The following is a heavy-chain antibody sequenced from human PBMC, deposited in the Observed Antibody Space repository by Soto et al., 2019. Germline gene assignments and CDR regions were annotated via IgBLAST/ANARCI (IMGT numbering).Heavy chain of an antibody. Sequence: EVQLEESGGGLVQPGGSLRLSCAASGFTFSSYWMHWVRQAPGKGLEWVSRIDYDGGTTNYADSVKGRFTISRDNAKNALYLQMSSLTAEDTAVYYCARVARGAWGVFDPWGQGTLVTVSP. CDR1: GFTFSSYW. CDR2: IDYDGGTT. D-gene: IGHD3-16*01. CDR3: ARVARGAWGVFDP. V-gene: IGHV3-74*01. J-gene: IGHJ5*02.